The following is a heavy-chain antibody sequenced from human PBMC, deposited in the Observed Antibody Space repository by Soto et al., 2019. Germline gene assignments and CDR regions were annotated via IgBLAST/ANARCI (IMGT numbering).Heavy chain of an antibody. V-gene: IGHV1-69*02. CDR1: GGTFSSYT. CDR3: ANSITIFGVVINANYYMDV. Sequence: SVKVSCKASGGTFSSYTISWVRQAPGQGLEWMGRIIPILGIANYAQKFQGRVTITADKSTSTAYMELSSLRSEDTAVYYCANSITIFGVVINANYYMDVWGKGNTVTVSS. D-gene: IGHD3-3*01. CDR2: IIPILGIA. J-gene: IGHJ6*03.